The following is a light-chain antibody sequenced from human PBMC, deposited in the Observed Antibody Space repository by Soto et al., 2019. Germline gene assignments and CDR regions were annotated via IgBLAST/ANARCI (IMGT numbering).Light chain of an antibody. V-gene: IGLV2-14*01. CDR1: SSDIGRYNY. Sequence: QSVLTQPASVSGSPGQSITISCTGTSSDIGRYNYVSWYQQHPGKAPKLIIYEVSNRPSGVSDRFSGSKSGNTASLTISGLQAEDETDYYCSSYATSSALVFGGGTQLTVL. CDR3: SSYATSSALV. CDR2: EVS. J-gene: IGLJ2*01.